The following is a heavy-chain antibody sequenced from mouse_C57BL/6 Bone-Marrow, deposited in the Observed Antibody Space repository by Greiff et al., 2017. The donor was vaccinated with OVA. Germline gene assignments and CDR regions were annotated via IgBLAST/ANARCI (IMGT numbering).Heavy chain of an antibody. Sequence: VKLQQSGAELARPGASVKMSCKASGYTFTSYTMHWVKQRPGQGLEWIGYINPSSGYTKYNQKFKDKATLTADKSSSTAYMQLSSLTSEDSAVYYCAKLYYFDDWGQGTTLTVSS. CDR3: AKLYYFDD. CDR2: INPSSGYT. CDR1: GYTFTSYT. V-gene: IGHV1-4*01. J-gene: IGHJ2*01.